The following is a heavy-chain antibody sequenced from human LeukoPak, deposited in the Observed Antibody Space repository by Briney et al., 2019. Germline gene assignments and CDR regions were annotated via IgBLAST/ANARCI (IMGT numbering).Heavy chain of an antibody. CDR2: IHHSGST. CDR3: ARTSSSGLVGGYYFDY. D-gene: IGHD6-19*01. CDR1: GGSISSYY. J-gene: IGHJ4*02. V-gene: IGHV4-38-2*02. Sequence: SETLSLTCTVSGGSISSYYWGWIRQPPGKGLQWIGSIHHSGSTYYNPSLKSRVTISVDTSKNQFSLKLSSVTAADTAVYYCARTSSSGLVGGYYFDYWGQGTLVTVSS.